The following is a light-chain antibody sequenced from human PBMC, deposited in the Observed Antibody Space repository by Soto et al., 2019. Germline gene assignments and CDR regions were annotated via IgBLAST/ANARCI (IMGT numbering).Light chain of an antibody. V-gene: IGLV2-11*01. CDR3: CSYAGSYSNWV. Sequence: QSVLTQPRSVSGSPGQSVTISCTGTSSDVGGYNYVSWYQQHPGKAPKLMIYDVSKRPSGVPDRFSGSKSGNTASLTISGLQAGDGDVYYCCSYAGSYSNWVFGGGTKLTVL. J-gene: IGLJ3*02. CDR1: SSDVGGYNY. CDR2: DVS.